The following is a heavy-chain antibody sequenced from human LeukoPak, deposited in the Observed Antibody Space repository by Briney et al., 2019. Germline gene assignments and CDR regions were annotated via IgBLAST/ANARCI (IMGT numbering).Heavy chain of an antibody. CDR2: ISGSGGST. Sequence: PGGSLRLSCAASGFTFSSYAMSWVRQAPGKGLEWVSAISGSGGSTYYADSVKGRFTISRDNSKNTLYLQMNSLRAEDTAVYYCAKDYVKWEIRPSYFDYWGQGTLVTVSS. V-gene: IGHV3-23*01. CDR3: AKDYVKWEIRPSYFDY. J-gene: IGHJ4*02. D-gene: IGHD1-26*01. CDR1: GFTFSSYA.